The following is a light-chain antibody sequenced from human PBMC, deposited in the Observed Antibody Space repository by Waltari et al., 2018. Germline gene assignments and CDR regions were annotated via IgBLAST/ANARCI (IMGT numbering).Light chain of an antibody. CDR3: QKYGTLPAT. J-gene: IGKJ1*01. V-gene: IGKV3-20*01. CDR1: QRVSRW. Sequence: EIVLTQPPGTLSLSPGERATLSCRSSQRVSRWLAWYQQKPGQPPRLLIYVASSRANGIPDRFSGSGSGTDFSLTISRLEPEDSAVYYCQKYGTLPATFGQGTKVEVK. CDR2: VAS.